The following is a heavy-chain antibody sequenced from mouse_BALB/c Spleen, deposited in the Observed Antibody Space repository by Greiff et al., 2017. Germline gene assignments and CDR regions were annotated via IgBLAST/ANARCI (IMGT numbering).Heavy chain of an antibody. Sequence: EVMLVESGGGLVQPGGSLKLSCAASGFTISSYGMSWVRQTPDKRLELVATINSNGGSTYYPDSVKGRFTISRDNAKNTLFLQMTSLRSEDTAMYYCARSVYYAMDYWGQGTSVTVSS. CDR1: GFTISSYG. V-gene: IGHV5-6-3*01. CDR3: ARSVYYAMDY. J-gene: IGHJ4*01. CDR2: INSNGGST.